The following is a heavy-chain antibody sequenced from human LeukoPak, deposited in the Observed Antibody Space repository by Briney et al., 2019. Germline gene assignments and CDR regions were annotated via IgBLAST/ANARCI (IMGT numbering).Heavy chain of an antibody. D-gene: IGHD2-21*02. CDR1: GFTFSSYG. CDR2: IWPDGSTK. J-gene: IGHJ3*02. Sequence: GGSLRLSCAASGFTFSSYGMHWVRQAPGKGLVWVTVIWPDGSTKYYADSVKGRFTISRDNSKNTLYLQMNSLRAEDTAVYYCATREGHIVVVTATYDAFDIWGQGTMVTVSS. V-gene: IGHV3-30*02. CDR3: ATREGHIVVVTATYDAFDI.